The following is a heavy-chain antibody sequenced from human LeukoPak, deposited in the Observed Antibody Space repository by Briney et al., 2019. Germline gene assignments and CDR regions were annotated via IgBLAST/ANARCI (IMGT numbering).Heavy chain of an antibody. J-gene: IGHJ4*02. Sequence: PSETLSLTCTVSGGSISGYYWSWIRQPPGKGLEWIGYIYYSGSTSYNPSLKSRVTISVDTSKNHFSLKLSSVTAADTAVYYCAREIFGDRAFEYWGQGILVTVSS. CDR2: IYYSGST. V-gene: IGHV4-59*12. D-gene: IGHD3-3*01. CDR1: GGSISGYY. CDR3: AREIFGDRAFEY.